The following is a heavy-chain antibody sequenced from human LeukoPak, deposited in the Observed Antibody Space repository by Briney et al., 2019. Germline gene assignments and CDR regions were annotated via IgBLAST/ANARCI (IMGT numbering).Heavy chain of an antibody. V-gene: IGHV1-2*02. D-gene: IGHD2-8*01. CDR3: VRDHCTRSGCYEDYYYGMDV. J-gene: IGHJ6*02. Sequence: AAVKDSCMASRYTFTDYYLRWVRHAPRQGREWRGGLNPNSGGTEYAQKLQGRVTMTRETSLSTAYMELRRLTCDDTAVFCCVRDHCTRSGCYEDYYYGMDVWGQGTAVSVSS. CDR1: RYTFTDYY. CDR2: LNPNSGGT.